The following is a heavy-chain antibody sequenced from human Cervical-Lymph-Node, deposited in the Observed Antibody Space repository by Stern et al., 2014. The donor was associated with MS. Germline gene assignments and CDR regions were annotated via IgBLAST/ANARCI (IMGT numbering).Heavy chain of an antibody. V-gene: IGHV1-69*01. CDR3: ARDRNGEGVMAY. D-gene: IGHD3-16*01. CDR2: TIPMFAST. J-gene: IGHJ4*02. CDR1: GGSFKSYA. Sequence: VQLVQSGPEVKKPGSSEKVSCKASGGSFKSYAITWVRQAPGQGPEWMGGTIPMFASTNIAQRFQGRVTITADESTNTAYMEMRSLRTDDTAVYYCARDRNGEGVMAYWGQGTLVTVSS.